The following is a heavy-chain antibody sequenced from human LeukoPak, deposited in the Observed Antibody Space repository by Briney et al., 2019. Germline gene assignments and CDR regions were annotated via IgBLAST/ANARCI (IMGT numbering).Heavy chain of an antibody. V-gene: IGHV3-48*01. Sequence: GGSLRLSCAVSGLTFSSYNMNWVRQAPGKGLEWVSYISNSGSMIYYADSVKGRFTLSRDNAKNTLYLQMNSLRAEDTAVYYCAKSGGSYPYYFDYWGQGTLVTVSS. CDR1: GLTFSSYN. CDR3: AKSGGSYPYYFDY. D-gene: IGHD1-26*01. CDR2: ISNSGSMI. J-gene: IGHJ4*02.